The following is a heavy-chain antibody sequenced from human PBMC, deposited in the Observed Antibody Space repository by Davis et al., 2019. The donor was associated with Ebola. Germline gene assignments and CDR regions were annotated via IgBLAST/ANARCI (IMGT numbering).Heavy chain of an antibody. J-gene: IGHJ6*03. V-gene: IGHV5-10-1*01. D-gene: IGHD2-2*01. CDR2: IDPSDSYT. CDR3: ARHGPDIVVVPAAIYYYYMDV. CDR1: GCSFPSYW. Sequence: KVSCKGSGCSFPSYWIGWVRQMPGKGLEWMGRIDPSDSYTNYSPSFQGHVTISADKSISTAYLQWSSLKASDTAMYYCARHGPDIVVVPAAIYYYYMDVWGKGTTVTVSS.